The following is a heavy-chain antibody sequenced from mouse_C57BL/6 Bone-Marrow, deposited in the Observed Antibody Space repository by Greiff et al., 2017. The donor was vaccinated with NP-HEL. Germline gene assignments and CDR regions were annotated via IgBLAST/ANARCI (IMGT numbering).Heavy chain of an antibody. J-gene: IGHJ3*01. D-gene: IGHD2-3*01. V-gene: IGHV5-17*01. CDR3: ARFDGYYGFAY. Sequence: EVQWVESGGGLVKPGGSLKLSCAASGFTFSDYGMHWVRQAPEKGLEWVAYISSGSSTIYYADTVKGRFTISRDNAKNTLFLQMTSLRSEDTAMYYCARFDGYYGFAYWGQGTLVTVSA. CDR2: ISSGSSTI. CDR1: GFTFSDYG.